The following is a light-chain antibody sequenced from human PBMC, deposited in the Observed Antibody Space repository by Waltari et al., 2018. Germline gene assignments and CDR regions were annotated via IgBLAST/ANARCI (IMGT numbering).Light chain of an antibody. J-gene: IGKJ1*01. Sequence: EIVLTQSPGTLSLSPGERATLSCRASQSVSRWLAWYQQKPGQPPRLLIYGASSRATGIPDRVSGSGSGTDFSLTISRLEPEDSAVYYCQKYGTLPATFGQGTKVEVK. CDR1: QSVSRW. CDR3: QKYGTLPAT. CDR2: GAS. V-gene: IGKV3-20*01.